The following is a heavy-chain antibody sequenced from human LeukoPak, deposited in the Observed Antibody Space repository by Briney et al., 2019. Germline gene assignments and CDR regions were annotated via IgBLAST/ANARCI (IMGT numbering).Heavy chain of an antibody. V-gene: IGHV4-30-4*01. Sequence: SETLSLTCTVSGGSISSGDYYWSWIRQPPGKGLEWIGYIYYSGSTYYNPSLKSRVTISVDTSKNQFSLKLSSVTAADTAVYYCAGEPDDYGGNSGGGYFDYWGQGTLVTVSS. J-gene: IGHJ4*02. CDR3: AGEPDDYGGNSGGGYFDY. D-gene: IGHD4-23*01. CDR1: GGSISSGDYY. CDR2: IYYSGST.